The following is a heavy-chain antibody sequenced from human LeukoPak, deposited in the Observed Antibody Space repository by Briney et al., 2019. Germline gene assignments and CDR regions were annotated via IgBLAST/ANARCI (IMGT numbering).Heavy chain of an antibody. Sequence: GGSLRLSCAASGFTFSSYSMNWVRQAPGKGLEWVSSISSSSSYIYYADSVKGRFTISRDNAKNSLYLQMNSLRAEDTAVYYCARGRGDYHGSGADDAFDIWGQGTMVTVSS. CDR1: GFTFSSYS. CDR2: ISSSSSYI. J-gene: IGHJ3*02. D-gene: IGHD3-10*01. CDR3: ARGRGDYHGSGADDAFDI. V-gene: IGHV3-21*01.